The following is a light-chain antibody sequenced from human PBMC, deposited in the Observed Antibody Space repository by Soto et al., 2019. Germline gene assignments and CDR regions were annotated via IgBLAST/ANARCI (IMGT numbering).Light chain of an antibody. J-gene: IGKJ2*01. CDR2: SAS. Sequence: EIVLTQSPATLSLSPGERATLSCRASQSVSTYLSWYQQKPGQAPSLLIYSASNRAIGVPTRFSGSVSGTDFTLTISSLEPEDFAVYYCQQRSNWPLMFTFGQGTKLEIK. CDR1: QSVSTY. CDR3: QQRSNWPLMFT. V-gene: IGKV3-11*01.